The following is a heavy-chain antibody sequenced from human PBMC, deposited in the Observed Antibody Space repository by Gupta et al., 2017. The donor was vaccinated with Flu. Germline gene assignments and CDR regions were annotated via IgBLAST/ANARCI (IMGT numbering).Heavy chain of an antibody. Sequence: QGLLVESGGGVVHPGRSLTLSCAASRFVFGSDGMNWVRQAPGKGLEWVAMISYDGDKTSYVDSVKGRFTVSRDNSRDTLYLQMNSLRDDDTAVYYCAKTGTTGYFYMDVWGKGTTVIVSS. CDR1: RFVFGSDG. D-gene: IGHD1-1*01. J-gene: IGHJ6*03. CDR2: ISYDGDKT. V-gene: IGHV3-30*18. CDR3: AKTGTTGYFYMDV.